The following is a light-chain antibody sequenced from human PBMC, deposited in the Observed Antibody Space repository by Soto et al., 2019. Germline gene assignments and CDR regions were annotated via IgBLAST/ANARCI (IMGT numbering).Light chain of an antibody. Sequence: DIQLTQSPSFLSASVGDRVTITCRASQGISSYLAWYQQKPGKAPKLLIYAASTLQSGVPSRFSGSGSGTEFTLTISSLQPEDFATYYCQQLKSRFGPGTKVDIK. CDR3: QQLKSR. CDR2: AAS. V-gene: IGKV1-9*01. CDR1: QGISSY. J-gene: IGKJ3*01.